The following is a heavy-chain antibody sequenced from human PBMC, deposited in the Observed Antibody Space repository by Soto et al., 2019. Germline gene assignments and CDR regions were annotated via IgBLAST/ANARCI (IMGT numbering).Heavy chain of an antibody. D-gene: IGHD5-12*01. Sequence: GGSLRLSCAASGFTFSSYWMSWVRQAPGKGLEWVADISHGGSDTYYVDSVKGRFTISRDNFKNTLYLQMNSLRAEDTAVYYCVKFGYSGYGDYWGQGTLVNVSS. V-gene: IGHV3-23*01. CDR2: ISHGGSDT. CDR3: VKFGYSGYGDY. J-gene: IGHJ4*02. CDR1: GFTFSSYW.